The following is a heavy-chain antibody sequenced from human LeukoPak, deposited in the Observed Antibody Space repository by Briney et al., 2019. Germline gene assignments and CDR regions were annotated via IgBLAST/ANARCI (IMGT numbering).Heavy chain of an antibody. CDR3: AREGGVGPTAPPNYYSYQMDV. J-gene: IGHJ6*03. D-gene: IGHD1-26*01. CDR2: ISPYTTKT. CDR1: GYTFISYG. V-gene: IGHV1-18*01. Sequence: ASVKVSCKASGYTFISYGITWVRQAPGQGLEWMGWISPYTTKTNYAQSLQGRVTMTTDTSTSTAYMELRSLRSDDTAVYYCAREGGVGPTAPPNYYSYQMDVWGKGTTVTVSS.